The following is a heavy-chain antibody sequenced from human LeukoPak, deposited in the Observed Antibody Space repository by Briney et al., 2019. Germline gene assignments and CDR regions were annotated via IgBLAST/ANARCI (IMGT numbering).Heavy chain of an antibody. V-gene: IGHV3-74*01. CDR2: VSSDGNST. CDR1: GFSFRSYW. Sequence: GGSLRLSCAASGFSFRSYWMHWVRQLPGKGLVWVSRVSSDGNSTGYADSVRGRFTISRDNAKNTLFLQMNSLRAEDTAVYYCVRSGYYFDSSGYYMADYWGQGTLVTVSS. CDR3: VRSGYYFDSSGYYMADY. D-gene: IGHD3-22*01. J-gene: IGHJ4*02.